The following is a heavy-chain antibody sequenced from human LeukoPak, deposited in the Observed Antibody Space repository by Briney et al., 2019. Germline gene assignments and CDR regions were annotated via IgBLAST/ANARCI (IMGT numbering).Heavy chain of an antibody. J-gene: IGHJ4*02. CDR2: VNTDGSST. Sequence: GGSLRLSCAASGFTFNSNWMHWVRQAPGKGQVWVSRVNTDGSSTTYADFVKGRFTISRDNAKNTLYLQMNSLKAEDTAVYYCARAPRYSSSWFDYWGQGTLVTVSS. V-gene: IGHV3-74*01. D-gene: IGHD6-13*01. CDR1: GFTFNSNW. CDR3: ARAPRYSSSWFDY.